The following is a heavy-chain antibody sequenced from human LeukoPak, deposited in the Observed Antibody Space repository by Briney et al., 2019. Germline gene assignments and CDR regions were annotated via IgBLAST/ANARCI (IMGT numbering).Heavy chain of an antibody. D-gene: IGHD6-13*01. CDR3: AAVSSSWSGHY. V-gene: IGHV1-2*02. J-gene: IGHJ4*02. CDR1: GCTFTGYY. CDR2: INPNSGGT. Sequence: ASVKVSCKASGCTFTGYYMHWVRQAPGQGLEWMGWINPNSGGTNYAQKFQGGVTMTRDTSVSTAYMELSRLRSDDTAVYYCAAVSSSWSGHYWGQGTLVTVSS.